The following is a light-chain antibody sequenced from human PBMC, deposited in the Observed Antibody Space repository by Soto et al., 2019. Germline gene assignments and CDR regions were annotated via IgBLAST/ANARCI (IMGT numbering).Light chain of an antibody. J-gene: IGKJ4*01. V-gene: IGKV3-15*01. CDR2: RAS. Sequence: EIEMTQSPSTLSVSPGERGTLSCRASQNVRRNLAWYQQKPGQAPRLLIYRASTRAPGIPARFTGGGYGTEFTLTITSLQSDDFALYYCQQYEAWPPVTFGGGTKVDI. CDR3: QQYEAWPPVT. CDR1: QNVRRN.